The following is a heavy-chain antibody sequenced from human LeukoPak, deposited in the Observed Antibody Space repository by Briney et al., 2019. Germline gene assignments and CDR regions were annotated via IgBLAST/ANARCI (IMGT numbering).Heavy chain of an antibody. D-gene: IGHD6-19*01. CDR1: GYTFTSYG. CDR3: ARLSIAVAGSFDY. Sequence: ASVKVSCKASGYTFTSYGINWVRQATGQGLEWMGWMNPNSGNTGYAQKFQGRVTMTRNTSISTAYMELSSLRSEDTAVYYCARLSIAVAGSFDYWGQGTLVTVSS. V-gene: IGHV1-8*01. CDR2: MNPNSGNT. J-gene: IGHJ4*02.